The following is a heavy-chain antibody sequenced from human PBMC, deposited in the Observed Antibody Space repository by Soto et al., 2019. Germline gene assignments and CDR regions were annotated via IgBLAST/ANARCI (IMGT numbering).Heavy chain of an antibody. D-gene: IGHD6-6*01. CDR2: IYHSGST. CDR1: GGSISSSNW. CDR3: ASTSSLEYSSSSYFDY. V-gene: IGHV4-4*02. J-gene: IGHJ4*02. Sequence: PSETLSLTCAVSGGSISSSNWWSWVRQPPGKGLEWIGEIYHSGSTNYNPSLKSRVTISVDKSKNQFSLKLSSVTAADTAVYYCASTSSLEYSSSSYFDYWGQGTLVTVSS.